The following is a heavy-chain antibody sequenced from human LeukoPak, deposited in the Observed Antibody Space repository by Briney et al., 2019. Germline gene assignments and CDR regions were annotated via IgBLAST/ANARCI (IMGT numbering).Heavy chain of an antibody. CDR1: GASISSSSYY. CDR2: IHYTGST. Sequence: SETLSLTCSVSGASISSSSYYWGWIRQPPGKGLEWIGSIHYTGSTYYNPSLKSRVTISVDTSKNQFSLKLSSVTAADTAVYYCARGGQEGYNYPYFDSWDPGTLVTVSS. D-gene: IGHD5-24*01. V-gene: IGHV4-39*01. J-gene: IGHJ4*02. CDR3: ARGGQEGYNYPYFDS.